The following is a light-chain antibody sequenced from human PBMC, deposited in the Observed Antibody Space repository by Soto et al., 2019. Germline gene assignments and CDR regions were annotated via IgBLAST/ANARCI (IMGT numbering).Light chain of an antibody. CDR1: QSVSSGY. CDR2: GAS. V-gene: IGKV3-20*01. J-gene: IGKJ1*01. CDR3: QQYGSSRT. Sequence: EIVLAQSPGTLSLSPGGKATPSCRASQSVSSGYLAWYQQKPGQAPRLLIYGASSRATGIPDRFSGSGSGTDFTLTISRVEPEDFAVYYCQQYGSSRTFGQGTKVDIK.